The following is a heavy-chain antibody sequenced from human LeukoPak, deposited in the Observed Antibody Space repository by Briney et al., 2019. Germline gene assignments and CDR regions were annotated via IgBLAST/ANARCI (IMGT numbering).Heavy chain of an antibody. D-gene: IGHD5-18*01. Sequence: GESLKISCKGSGYSFPTYWIGWVRQMPGKGLEWMGIIYPGDSDTRYSPSFQGQVTISADKSISTAYLQWSSLKASDTAMYYYARSLTVAREYNYGYGYWGQGTLVTVSS. V-gene: IGHV5-51*01. J-gene: IGHJ4*02. CDR2: IYPGDSDT. CDR1: GYSFPTYW. CDR3: ARSLTVAREYNYGYGY.